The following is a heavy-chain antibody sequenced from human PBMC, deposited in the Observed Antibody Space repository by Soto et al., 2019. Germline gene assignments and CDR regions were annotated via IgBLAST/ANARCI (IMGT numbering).Heavy chain of an antibody. J-gene: IGHJ6*02. Sequence: QVQLQESGPGLVKPSQTLSLTCTVSGGSISSGGYYWSWIRQHPGKGLEWIGYIYYSGSTYYNPSLKSRVTISVDTSKNQFSLKLSSVTAADTAVYYCARDIVVVPAARRGVYYYYGMDVWGQGTTVTVSS. CDR1: GGSISSGGYY. D-gene: IGHD2-2*01. CDR2: IYYSGST. CDR3: ARDIVVVPAARRGVYYYYGMDV. V-gene: IGHV4-31*03.